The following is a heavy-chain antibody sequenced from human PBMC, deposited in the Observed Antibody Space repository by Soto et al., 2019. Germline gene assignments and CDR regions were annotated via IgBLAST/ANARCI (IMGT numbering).Heavy chain of an antibody. V-gene: IGHV4-31*03. CDR2: IYYSGSS. CDR3: ARGVRHCSASFYLDWFDS. Sequence: QVQLQESGPGLVKPSQTLSLTCTVSGGSISSSSYYWSWIRQHPGKVLEWIGYIYYSGSSYYNPSLNGRITMSVDTSNNQFSLRLNSVTAADTAVYYCARGVRHCSASFYLDWFDSWGQGTLVTVSS. D-gene: IGHD2-2*01. J-gene: IGHJ5*01. CDR1: GGSISSSSYY.